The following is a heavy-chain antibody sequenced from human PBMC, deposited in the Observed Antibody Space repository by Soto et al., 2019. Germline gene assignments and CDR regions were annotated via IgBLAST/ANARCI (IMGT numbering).Heavy chain of an antibody. J-gene: IGHJ4*02. Sequence: GASVEVSCKASGGTFSSYTISWVRQAPGQGLEWMGRIIPILGIANYAQKFQGRVTITADKSTSTAYMELSSLRSEDTAVYYCARDLGYCSGGSCKESDYWGQGTLVTVSS. CDR3: ARDLGYCSGGSCKESDY. V-gene: IGHV1-69*04. CDR1: GGTFSSYT. D-gene: IGHD2-15*01. CDR2: IIPILGIA.